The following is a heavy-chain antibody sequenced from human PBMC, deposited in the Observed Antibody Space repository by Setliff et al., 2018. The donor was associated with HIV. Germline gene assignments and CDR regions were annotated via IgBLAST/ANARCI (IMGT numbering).Heavy chain of an antibody. CDR1: GGSFRGYY. J-gene: IGHJ2*01. CDR2: IIHSGNA. V-gene: IGHV4-34*12. CDR3: ARVPGVRGSGSYYQPLYWYFDL. D-gene: IGHD3-10*01. Sequence: SETLSLTCAVYGGSFRGYYWSWIRQPPGKGLEWIGEIIHSGNARNSPSLKSRVTISLDTSKNQLSLDLTSVTAADTAVYYCARVPGVRGSGSYYQPLYWYFDLWGRGTLVTVSS.